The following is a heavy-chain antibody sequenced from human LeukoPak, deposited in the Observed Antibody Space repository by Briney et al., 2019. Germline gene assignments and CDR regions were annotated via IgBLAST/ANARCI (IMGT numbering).Heavy chain of an antibody. CDR1: GFSFSNYA. Sequence: QTGGSLRLSCAASGFSFSNYAMSWVRQAPGKGLEWVSTISGGGGSTYCADSVKGRFTISRDNSKNTLYLQMNSLRAEDTAVYYCAKGYYSSGWYYFDYWGQGPRVTVSS. V-gene: IGHV3-23*01. CDR3: AKGYYSSGWYYFDY. CDR2: ISGGGGST. D-gene: IGHD6-19*01. J-gene: IGHJ4*02.